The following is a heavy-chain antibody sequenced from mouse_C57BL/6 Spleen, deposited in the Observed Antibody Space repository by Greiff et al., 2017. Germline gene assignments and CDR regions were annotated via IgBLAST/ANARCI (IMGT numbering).Heavy chain of an antibody. CDR1: GYTFTSYW. D-gene: IGHD2-3*01. CDR3: ARSGDGYLYYFDY. J-gene: IGHJ2*01. CDR2: INPSSGYT. V-gene: IGHV1-7*01. Sequence: QVQLKQSGAELAKPGASVKLSCKASGYTFTSYWMHWVKQRPGQGLEWIGYINPSSGYTKYNQKFKDKATLTADKSSSTAYMQLSSLTYEDSAVYYCARSGDGYLYYFDYGGQGTTLTVSS.